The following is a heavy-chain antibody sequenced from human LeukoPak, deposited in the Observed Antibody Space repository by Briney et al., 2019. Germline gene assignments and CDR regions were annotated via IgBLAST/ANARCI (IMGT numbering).Heavy chain of an antibody. Sequence: PSETLSLTCTVSGGPISSGSYYWSWIRQPAGKGLEWIGRIYTSGSTNYNPSLKSRVTISVDTSKNQFSLKLSSVTAADTAVYYCARVIGYSGYDFYGNYYMDVWGKGTTVTISS. CDR2: IYTSGST. V-gene: IGHV4-61*02. CDR3: ARVIGYSGYDFYGNYYMDV. J-gene: IGHJ6*03. CDR1: GGPISSGSYY. D-gene: IGHD5-12*01.